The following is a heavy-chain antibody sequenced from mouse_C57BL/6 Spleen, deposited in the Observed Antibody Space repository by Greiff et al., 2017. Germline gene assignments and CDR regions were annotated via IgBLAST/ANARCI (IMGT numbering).Heavy chain of an antibody. CDR2: INPSSGYT. CDR1: GYTFTSYW. V-gene: IGHV1-7*01. J-gene: IGHJ3*01. Sequence: QVQLQQSGAELAKPGASVKLSCKASGYTFTSYWMHWVKQRPGQGLEWIGYINPSSGYTKYNQKFKDKATLPADKSSSTAYMQLSSRTYEDSAVYYCARGDVDAYWGQGTLVTVSA. D-gene: IGHD3-3*01. CDR3: ARGDVDAY.